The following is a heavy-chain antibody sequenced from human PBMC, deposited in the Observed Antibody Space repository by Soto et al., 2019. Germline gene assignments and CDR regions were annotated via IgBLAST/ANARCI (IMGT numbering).Heavy chain of an antibody. CDR1: GFTFSTFA. Sequence: EVQLLESGGGFVQPGGSLRLSCAASGFTFSTFAMNWVRQAPGKGLEWVSGVTGGSGFTFYADSVKGRFTISRDDSENTLFLQMSSLRAEDTAKYYSAKSGPTNYFDFWGQGTLVTVSS. CDR2: VTGGSGFT. J-gene: IGHJ4*02. V-gene: IGHV3-23*01. D-gene: IGHD1-26*01. CDR3: AKSGPTNYFDF.